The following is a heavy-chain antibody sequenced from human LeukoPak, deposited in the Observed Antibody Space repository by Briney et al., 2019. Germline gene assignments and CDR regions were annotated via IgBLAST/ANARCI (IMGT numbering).Heavy chain of an antibody. CDR3: ARDQNSYADY. D-gene: IGHD5-18*01. Sequence: SETLSLTCTVSGGSISSGGYYWSWIRQGPGKGLEWIGYIYYSGSTYYNPSLKSRVTISVDTSKNQFSLKLSSVTAADTAVYYCARDQNSYADYWGQGTLVTVSS. CDR2: IYYSGST. V-gene: IGHV4-31*03. J-gene: IGHJ4*02. CDR1: GGSISSGGYY.